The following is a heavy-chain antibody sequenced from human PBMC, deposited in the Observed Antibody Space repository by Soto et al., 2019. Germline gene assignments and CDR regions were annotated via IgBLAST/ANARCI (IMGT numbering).Heavy chain of an antibody. D-gene: IGHD2-2*02. CDR2: IIPIFGTA. CDR1: GGTFSSYA. V-gene: IGHV1-69*01. J-gene: IGHJ3*02. Sequence: QVQLVQSGAEVKKPGSSVKVSCKASGGTFSSYAISWVRQAPGQGLEWMGGIIPIFGTANYAQKFQGRVTITADESTSTAYMELSRLRSEDTAVYYCARVPPGYCSSTSCYRRAFDIWGQGTMVTVSS. CDR3: ARVPPGYCSSTSCYRRAFDI.